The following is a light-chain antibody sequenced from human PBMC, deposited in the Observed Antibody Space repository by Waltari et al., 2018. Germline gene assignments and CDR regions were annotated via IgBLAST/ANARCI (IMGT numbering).Light chain of an antibody. CDR1: QSMSNN. Sequence: EIVLTQSPATLSVSPGERATLSCRASQSMSNNLAWYQQKPGQAPRLFIYDASTRAADTPARCSGSGSGTEFTLTISSLQSVDSAVYYCQQYNKWPITIGGGTKVEIK. CDR3: QQYNKWPIT. J-gene: IGKJ4*01. V-gene: IGKV3-15*01. CDR2: DAS.